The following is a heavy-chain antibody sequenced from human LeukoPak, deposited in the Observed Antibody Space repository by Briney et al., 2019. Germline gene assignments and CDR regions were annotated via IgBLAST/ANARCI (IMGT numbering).Heavy chain of an antibody. CDR1: GFTFSSYS. Sequence: GSLKLSCAASGFTFSSYSMNWVRQAPGKGLEWVSYISSSSSTIYYADSVKGRFTISRDNAKNSLYLQMNSLGAEDTAVYYCARDLNYYDRKAIDYWGQGTLVTVSS. D-gene: IGHD3-22*01. V-gene: IGHV3-48*01. CDR2: ISSSSSTI. CDR3: ARDLNYYDRKAIDY. J-gene: IGHJ4*02.